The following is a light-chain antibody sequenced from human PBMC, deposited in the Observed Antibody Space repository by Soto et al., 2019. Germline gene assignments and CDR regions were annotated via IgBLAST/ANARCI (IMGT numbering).Light chain of an antibody. Sequence: IGLTPSPDSVSVSVCERATINCKSIQSFLFSINQNNYLSWYHQKPGQPPKLLIYWASIRESGVPPPFSGRRSGTNFTPTLRSLQAEHAAVYSCQQHYTTPPTFRLGTKVDIK. CDR2: WAS. V-gene: IGKV4-1*01. CDR1: QSFLFSINQNNY. CDR3: QQHYTTPPT. J-gene: IGKJ1*01.